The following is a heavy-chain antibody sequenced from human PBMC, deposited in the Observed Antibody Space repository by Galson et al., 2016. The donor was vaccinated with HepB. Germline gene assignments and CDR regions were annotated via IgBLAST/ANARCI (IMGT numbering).Heavy chain of an antibody. CDR1: GGSLTNAY. CDR2: VNHLGGA. J-gene: IGHJ4*02. Sequence: ETLSLTCDVFGGSLTNAYWTWIRQPPGKGLEWIGEVNHLGGATYNPSLKGRGTLSVDTSKSQFSLKLTSVNAADTAVYYCASKFYSANYYGFDYWGQGTLVTVSS. V-gene: IGHV4-34*01. CDR3: ASKFYSANYYGFDY. D-gene: IGHD4/OR15-4a*01.